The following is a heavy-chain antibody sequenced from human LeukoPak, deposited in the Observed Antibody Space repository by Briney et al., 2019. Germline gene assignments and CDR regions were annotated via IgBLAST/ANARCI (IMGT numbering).Heavy chain of an antibody. CDR3: VTSTGQQFIPYDY. J-gene: IGHJ4*02. D-gene: IGHD6-13*01. CDR1: GFNVSSNY. CDR2: IYGADAA. V-gene: IGHV3-66*02. Sequence: GGSLRLSCAASGFNVSSNYMTWIRQAPGKGLEWVSHIYGADAAYYAASVRGRFMISRDNLKNTLFLQMNSLRVEDTALYYCVTSTGQQFIPYDYWGQGTHVTVSS.